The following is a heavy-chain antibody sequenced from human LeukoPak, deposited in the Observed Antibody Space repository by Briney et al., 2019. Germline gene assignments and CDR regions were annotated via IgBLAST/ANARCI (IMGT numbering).Heavy chain of an antibody. D-gene: IGHD3-22*01. CDR3: ARTSPDSSGDHDAFDI. V-gene: IGHV4-59*01. CDR2: IYYSGST. J-gene: IGHJ3*02. CDR1: GGSISSYY. Sequence: SETLSLTCTVSGGSISSYYWSWIRQPPGKGLEWIGYIYYSGSTNYNPSLKSRVTISVDTSKNQFSLKLSSVTAADTAVYYCARTSPDSSGDHDAFDIWGQGTLVAVS.